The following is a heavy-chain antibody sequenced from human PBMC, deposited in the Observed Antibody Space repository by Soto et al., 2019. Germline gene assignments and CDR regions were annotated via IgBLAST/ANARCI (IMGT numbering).Heavy chain of an antibody. D-gene: IGHD3-10*01. CDR1: GWSFSGYY. CDR2: INHSGST. CDR3: ARVGHMVRGVYGMDV. Sequence: PSATLYITYDVYGWSFSGYYWSWIRQPPGKGLEWIGEINHSGSTNYNPSLKSRVTISVDTSKNQFSLKLSSVTAADTAVYYCARVGHMVRGVYGMDVWGQGTTVT. J-gene: IGHJ6*02. V-gene: IGHV4-34*01.